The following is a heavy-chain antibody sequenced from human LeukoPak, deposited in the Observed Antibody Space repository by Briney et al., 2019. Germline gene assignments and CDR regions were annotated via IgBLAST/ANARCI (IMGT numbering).Heavy chain of an antibody. CDR3: ARRGYDHDY. D-gene: IGHD5-12*01. CDR1: GGSFSGYY. V-gene: IGHV4-34*01. Sequence: SETLSLTCAVYGGSFSGYYWIWIRQPPPKGLEWLGEVNHNGSTNYNPSLTSRVTTSVDTSKNQFSLKLSSVTAADTAVYYCARRGYDHDYWGQGTLVTVSS. J-gene: IGHJ4*02. CDR2: VNHNGST.